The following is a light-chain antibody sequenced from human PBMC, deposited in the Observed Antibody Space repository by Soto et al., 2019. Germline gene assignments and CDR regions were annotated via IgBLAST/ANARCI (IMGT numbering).Light chain of an antibody. J-gene: IGLJ3*02. CDR3: QSFDSSLTDLVL. Sequence: QSVLTQPPSVSGAPWQSVTISCTGTSSNIGAGYGVHWYQHLPGTAPKLLIHDNSNRPSGVPDRFSGSKSGTSASLAITGLQAEDEADYYCQSFDSSLTDLVLFGGGTKVTV. CDR2: DNS. CDR1: SSNIGAGYG. V-gene: IGLV1-40*01.